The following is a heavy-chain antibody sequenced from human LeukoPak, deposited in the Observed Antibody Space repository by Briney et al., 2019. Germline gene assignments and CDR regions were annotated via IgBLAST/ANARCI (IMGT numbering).Heavy chain of an antibody. V-gene: IGHV3-7*04. CDR3: ARARIDY. CDR1: GFTFSSYW. J-gene: IGHJ4*02. Sequence: GGSLRLSCVGPGFTFSSYWMTWVRQAPGEGMEWVANIKDDGSEKYSVDSVKGRFTISRDNAKNLLYLQMSSLRAEDTAVYYCARARIDYWGQGTLVTVSS. D-gene: IGHD1-14*01. CDR2: IKDDGSEK.